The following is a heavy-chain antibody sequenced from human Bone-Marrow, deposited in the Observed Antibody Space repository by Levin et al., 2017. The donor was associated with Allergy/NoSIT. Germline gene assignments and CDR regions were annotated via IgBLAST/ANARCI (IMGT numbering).Heavy chain of an antibody. J-gene: IGHJ6*02. Sequence: SQTLSLTCIVSGASVSSRNYYWTWLRQPPGKELEWIGEISYSGNSNYNPSLKSRLAISLDASKNQFSLRLSSVTAADTAVYYCAIYCRAIRNCYKNKDYYYGMDVWGQGTTVTVSS. CDR2: ISYSGNS. CDR1: GASVSSRNYY. CDR3: AIYCRAIRNCYKNKDYYYGMDV. D-gene: IGHD2-15*01. V-gene: IGHV4-61*01.